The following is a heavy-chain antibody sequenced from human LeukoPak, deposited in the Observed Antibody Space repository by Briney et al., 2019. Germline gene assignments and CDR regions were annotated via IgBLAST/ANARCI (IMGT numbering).Heavy chain of an antibody. CDR3: AKDLCSSTSCYAFDY. J-gene: IGHJ4*02. V-gene: IGHV3-23*01. CDR2: ISGSGGST. CDR1: GFTFSSYA. Sequence: GGSLRLSCAASGFTFSSYAMSWVRQAPGKGLEWVSAISGSGGSTYYADSVKGRFTISRDNSKNTLYLQMNSLRAEDTAVYYXAKDLCSSTSCYAFDYWGQGTLVTVSS. D-gene: IGHD2-2*01.